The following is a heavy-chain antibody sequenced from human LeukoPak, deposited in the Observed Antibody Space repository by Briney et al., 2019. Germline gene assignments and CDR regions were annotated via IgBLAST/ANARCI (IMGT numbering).Heavy chain of an antibody. CDR2: ISYDGSNK. CDR1: GFTFSSYA. Sequence: GRSLRLSCAASGFTFSSYAMHWVRQAPGKGLEWVAVISYDGSNKYYADSVKGRFTISRDNSKNTLYLQMNSLRAEDTAVYYCARTLGYCSSTSCYDYHYWGQGTLVTVSS. V-gene: IGHV3-30-3*01. D-gene: IGHD2-2*01. CDR3: ARTLGYCSSTSCYDYHY. J-gene: IGHJ4*02.